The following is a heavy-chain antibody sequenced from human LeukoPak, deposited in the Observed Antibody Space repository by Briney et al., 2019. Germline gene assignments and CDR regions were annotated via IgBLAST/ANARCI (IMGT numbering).Heavy chain of an antibody. CDR1: GFTFSSYS. CDR3: ASVAAAGTWYFDL. D-gene: IGHD6-13*01. Sequence: GGSLRLSCAASGFTFSSYSMNWVRQAPGKGLEWVSYISSSSSTIYYADSVKGRFTISRDNAKNSLYLQMNSLRAKDTAVYYCASVAAAGTWYFDLWGRGTLVTVSS. V-gene: IGHV3-48*01. J-gene: IGHJ2*01. CDR2: ISSSSSTI.